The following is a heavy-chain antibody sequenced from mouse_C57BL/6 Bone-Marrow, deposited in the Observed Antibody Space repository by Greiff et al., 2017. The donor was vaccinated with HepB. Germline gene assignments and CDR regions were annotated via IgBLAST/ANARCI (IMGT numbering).Heavy chain of an antibody. V-gene: IGHV14-3*01. Sequence: EVKLVESVAELVRPGASVKLSCTASGFNIKNTYMHWVKQRPEQGLEWIGRIDPANGNTKYAPKFQGKATITADTSSNTAYLQLSSLTSEDTAIYYCASFDGYYVLYFDVWGTGTTVTVSS. D-gene: IGHD2-3*01. J-gene: IGHJ1*03. CDR3: ASFDGYYVLYFDV. CDR2: IDPANGNT. CDR1: GFNIKNTY.